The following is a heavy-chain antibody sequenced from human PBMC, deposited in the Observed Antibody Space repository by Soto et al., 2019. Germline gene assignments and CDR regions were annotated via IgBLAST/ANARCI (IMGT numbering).Heavy chain of an antibody. V-gene: IGHV5-51*01. CDR1: GYSFTSYW. CDR3: ARHGSDAIHDYYNGMDV. J-gene: IGHJ6*04. CDR2: IYPGDSDT. Sequence: PGESLKISCKGSGYSFTSYWIGRVRQMPGKGLEWMGIIYPGDSDTRYSPSFQGQVTISADKSISTAYLQWSSLKASDTAMYYCARHGSDAIHDYYNGMDVWGAWSTVTVCS.